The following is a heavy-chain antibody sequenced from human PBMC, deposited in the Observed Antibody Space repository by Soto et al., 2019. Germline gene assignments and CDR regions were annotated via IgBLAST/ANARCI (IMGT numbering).Heavy chain of an antibody. J-gene: IGHJ4*02. Sequence: GGSLRLSCAASGFTVSSSYMSWVRQAPGKGLEWVSVIYSGGSTYYADSVKGRFTISRHNSKNTLYLQMNSLRAEDTAVYYCARDVFSSGWYFDYWGQGTLVTVSS. V-gene: IGHV3-66*01. CDR2: IYSGGST. CDR1: GFTVSSSY. D-gene: IGHD6-19*01. CDR3: ARDVFSSGWYFDY.